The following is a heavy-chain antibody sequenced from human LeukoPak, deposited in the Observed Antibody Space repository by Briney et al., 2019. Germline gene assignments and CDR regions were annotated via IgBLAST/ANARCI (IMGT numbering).Heavy chain of an antibody. D-gene: IGHD3-16*01. J-gene: IGHJ4*02. Sequence: SETLSLTCTVSRGSIGSYYWSWVRQPPGKGLEWIGYIHYSGSTKYNPSLKSRVTISVDTSKNQFSLHLNSVTAADTAVYYCATGAGGSSTCFHYWGQGTLVAVSS. CDR3: ATGAGGSSTCFHY. CDR1: RGSIGSYY. V-gene: IGHV4-59*01. CDR2: IHYSGST.